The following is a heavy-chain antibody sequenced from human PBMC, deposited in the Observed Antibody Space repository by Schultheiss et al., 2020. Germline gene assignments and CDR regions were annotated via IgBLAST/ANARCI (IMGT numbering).Heavy chain of an antibody. CDR1: GFTFSSYG. CDR3: AKDLGYGDYYGMDV. Sequence: GGSMRLSCAASGFTFSSYGMHWVRQAPGKGLEWVAVIAYDGSSKFYADSVKGRFTISRDSSKKRLSLEMNSLRAGDTAVYYCAKDLGYGDYYGMDVWGQGTTATVSS. J-gene: IGHJ6*02. D-gene: IGHD4-17*01. V-gene: IGHV3-30*18. CDR2: IAYDGSSK.